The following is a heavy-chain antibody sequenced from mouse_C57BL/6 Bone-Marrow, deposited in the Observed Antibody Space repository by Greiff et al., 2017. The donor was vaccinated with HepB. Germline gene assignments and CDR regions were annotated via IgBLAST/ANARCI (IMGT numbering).Heavy chain of an antibody. CDR2: INPSSGYT. CDR3: ARRITTVVDY. V-gene: IGHV1-4*01. Sequence: VKLQQSGAELARPGASVKMSCKASGYTFTSYTMHWVKQRPGQGLEWIGYINPSSGYTKYNQKFKDKATLTADKSSSTAYMQLSSLTSEDSAVYYCARRITTVVDYWGQGTTLTVSS. CDR1: GYTFTSYT. D-gene: IGHD1-1*01. J-gene: IGHJ2*01.